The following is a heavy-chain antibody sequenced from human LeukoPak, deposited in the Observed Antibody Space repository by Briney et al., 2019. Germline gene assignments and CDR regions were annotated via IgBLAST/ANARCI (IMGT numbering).Heavy chain of an antibody. Sequence: PGGSLRLSCAASGFTFSNYWMSWVRQAPGKGLEWVANINQDGSEKYYVDSVKGRFTISRDNAKNSLYLQMNSLRAEDTAVYYCARERETIIQLWMYYYYYYMDVWGKGTTVTVSS. D-gene: IGHD5-18*01. CDR3: ARERETIIQLWMYYYYYYMDV. V-gene: IGHV3-7*01. J-gene: IGHJ6*03. CDR1: GFTFSNYW. CDR2: INQDGSEK.